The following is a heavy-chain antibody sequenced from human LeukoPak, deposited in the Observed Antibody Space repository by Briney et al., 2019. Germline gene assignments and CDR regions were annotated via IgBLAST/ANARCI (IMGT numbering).Heavy chain of an antibody. D-gene: IGHD6-19*01. V-gene: IGHV3-9*01. CDR1: GFTFDDYA. CDR3: AKDLRGWGDGMDV. CDR2: ISWNSGSI. Sequence: GRSLRLSCAASGFTFDDYAMHWVRQAPGKGLEWVSGISWNSGSIGYADSVKGRFTISRDNAKNSLYLQMNSLRAEDTALYYCAKDLRGWGDGMDVWGQGTTVTVSS. J-gene: IGHJ6*02.